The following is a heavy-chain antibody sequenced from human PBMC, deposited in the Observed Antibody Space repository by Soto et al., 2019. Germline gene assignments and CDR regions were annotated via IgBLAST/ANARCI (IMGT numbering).Heavy chain of an antibody. D-gene: IGHD4-4*01. V-gene: IGHV4-59*08. Sequence: QVQLQESGPRLVQPSETLSLPCTVSAGSITGYYWSWMRQPPGKGPDWIANIHYSGSTNYNPSLRSRVAISVHPSKNQFSLRLSSVTAADTAVYYCARHSYYSNPLRFDPWGQGTLVTVSS. CDR2: IHYSGST. CDR3: ARHSYYSNPLRFDP. CDR1: AGSITGYY. J-gene: IGHJ5*02.